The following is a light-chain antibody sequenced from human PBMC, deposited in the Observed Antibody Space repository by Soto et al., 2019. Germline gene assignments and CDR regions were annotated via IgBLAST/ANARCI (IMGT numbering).Light chain of an antibody. V-gene: IGLV2-23*01. CDR1: SNDVGGYNL. Sequence: QSVLTQPASVSGSPGQSITISCTGTSNDVGGYNLVSWYQHHPGKAPKLIIYEGSKRPSGVSDRFSGSRSGNTASLTISALQPEDEADYYCAAWDDSLNGYVFGTGTKVTVL. CDR3: AAWDDSLNGYV. J-gene: IGLJ1*01. CDR2: EGS.